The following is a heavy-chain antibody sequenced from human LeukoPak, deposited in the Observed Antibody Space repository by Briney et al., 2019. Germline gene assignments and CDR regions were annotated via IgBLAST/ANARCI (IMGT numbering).Heavy chain of an antibody. CDR2: IYPGDSDT. Sequence: GESLKISCKGSGYSFTSYWIGWVRQMPGKGLEWMGIIYPGDSDTRYSPSFQGQVTISADKSISTAYLQWSSLKASDTVMFYCARMGGYCSGGSCYNEGGFDTWGQGTMVTVSS. V-gene: IGHV5-51*01. CDR1: GYSFTSYW. J-gene: IGHJ3*02. CDR3: ARMGGYCSGGSCYNEGGFDT. D-gene: IGHD2-15*01.